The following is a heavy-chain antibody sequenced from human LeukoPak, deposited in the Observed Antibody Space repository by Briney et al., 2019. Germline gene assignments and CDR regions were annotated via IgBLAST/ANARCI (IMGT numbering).Heavy chain of an antibody. V-gene: IGHV1-2*02. CDR3: ARGSGYYRYYFDY. CDR2: INPNSGGT. CDR1: GYTFTGYY. Sequence: GASVKVSCKASGYTFTGYYMHWVRQAPGQGLEWMGWINPNSGGTNYAQKFQGRVTMTRDTSISTAYMELSRLRSDDTAVYYCARGSGYYRYYFDYWGQGTLVTVSS. D-gene: IGHD3-22*01. J-gene: IGHJ4*02.